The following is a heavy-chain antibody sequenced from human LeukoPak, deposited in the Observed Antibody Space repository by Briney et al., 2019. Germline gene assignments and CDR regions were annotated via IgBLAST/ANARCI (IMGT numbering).Heavy chain of an antibody. CDR2: INPNSGGT. J-gene: IGHJ4*02. CDR3: AREGRQRIAAAGPFDY. CDR1: GYTFTGYY. V-gene: IGHV1-2*02. D-gene: IGHD6-13*01. Sequence: ASVKVSCKASGYTFTGYYMHWVRQAPGQGLEWMGWINPNSGGTNYAQKFQGRVTMTRDTSIGTAYMELSRLRSDDMAVYYCAREGRQRIAAAGPFDYWGQGTLVTVSS.